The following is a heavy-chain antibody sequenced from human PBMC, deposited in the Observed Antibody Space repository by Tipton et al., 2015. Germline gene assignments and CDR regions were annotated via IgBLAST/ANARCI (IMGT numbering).Heavy chain of an antibody. J-gene: IGHJ1*01. CDR2: IYDSGST. CDR1: GGSFSSGVHP. D-gene: IGHD3/OR15-3a*01. CDR3: ARGGLDGFQV. Sequence: TLSLTCTVSGGSFSSGVHPWNWVRQPPEKGLEWLGNIYDSGSTSYTPSLKSRVTISVDRSRRQYLLRLTSVTAADSAVYFCARGGLDGFQVWGQGTPVTVSS. V-gene: IGHV4-30-2*01.